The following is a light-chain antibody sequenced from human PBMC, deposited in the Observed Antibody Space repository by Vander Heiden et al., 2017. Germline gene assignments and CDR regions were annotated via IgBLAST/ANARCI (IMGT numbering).Light chain of an antibody. J-gene: IGLJ1*01. V-gene: IGLV2-14*03. CDR2: DII. CDR1: SSDVGGYDS. Sequence: QSALAQPASVSGSPGPSITISCTGSSSDVGGYDSVSWFQQHTGKAPKLIIYDIIHRPSGVSNRFSGSTSGNTASLTISGLQAEDEADYYCNSYTTTGTYVFGTGTTVTVL. CDR3: NSYTTTGTYV.